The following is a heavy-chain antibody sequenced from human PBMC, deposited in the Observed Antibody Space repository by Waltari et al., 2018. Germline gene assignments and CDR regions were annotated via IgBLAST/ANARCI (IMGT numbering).Heavy chain of an antibody. CDR3: AKSLRDIVATPWDY. D-gene: IGHD5-12*01. CDR2: ISGSGGST. V-gene: IGHV3-23*04. J-gene: IGHJ4*01. Sequence: EVQLVESGGGLVQPGGSLRLSCAASGFTFSSNAMSWVRQAPGKGLEWVSAISGSGGSTYYADSVKGRFTISRDNSKNTLYLQMNSLRAEDTAVYYCAKSLRDIVATPWDYWGQEPWSPSPQ. CDR1: GFTFSSNA.